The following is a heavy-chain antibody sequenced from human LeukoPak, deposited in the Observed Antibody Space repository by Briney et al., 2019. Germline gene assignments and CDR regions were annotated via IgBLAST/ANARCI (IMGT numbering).Heavy chain of an antibody. CDR2: ISGSGGST. V-gene: IGHV3-23*01. CDR1: GFTFSSYA. CDR3: ARDRFSYYDSSGYHAFDI. D-gene: IGHD3-22*01. J-gene: IGHJ3*02. Sequence: GGSLRLSCAASGFTFSSYAMSWVRQAPGKGLEWVSAISGSGGSTYYADSVKGRFTISRDNSKNTLYLQMNSLRAEDTAVYYCARDRFSYYDSSGYHAFDIWGQGTMVTVSS.